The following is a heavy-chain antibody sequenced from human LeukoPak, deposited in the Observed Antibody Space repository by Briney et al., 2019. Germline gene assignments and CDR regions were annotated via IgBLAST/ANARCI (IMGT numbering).Heavy chain of an antibody. Sequence: ETLSLTCAVSGGSISTGNYYWSWVRQAPGKGLEWVSSISGGSSYIYYADSVKGRFTISRDNAKSSLYLEMNSLRAEDTAVYYCARDRAAGCSGGSCYHNWFDPWGQGTLVTVSS. J-gene: IGHJ5*02. V-gene: IGHV3-21*01. D-gene: IGHD2-15*01. CDR3: ARDRAAGCSGGSCYHNWFDP. CDR1: GGSISTGNYY. CDR2: ISGGSSYI.